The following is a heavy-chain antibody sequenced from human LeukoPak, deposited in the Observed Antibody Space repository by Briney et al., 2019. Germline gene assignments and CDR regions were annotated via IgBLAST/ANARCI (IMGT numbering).Heavy chain of an antibody. Sequence: SETLSLTCAVYGGSFSGYYWSWIRQPPGKGLYCIGEINHSGSTNYNPSLKSRVTISVDTSKNQFSLKLSSVTAADTAVYYCARARGAYYGSGSYYPSSSYFDYWGQGTLVTVSS. D-gene: IGHD3-10*01. J-gene: IGHJ4*02. CDR3: ARARGAYYGSGSYYPSSSYFDY. V-gene: IGHV4-34*01. CDR2: INHSGST. CDR1: GGSFSGYY.